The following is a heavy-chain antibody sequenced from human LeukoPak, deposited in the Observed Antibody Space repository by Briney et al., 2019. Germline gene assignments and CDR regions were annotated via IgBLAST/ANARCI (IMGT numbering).Heavy chain of an antibody. CDR1: GGSVSSGSYY. CDR3: AKGGPSGWPDLNWFDP. Sequence: SETLSLTCTVSGGSVSSGSYYWSWIRQPPGKGLEWIGYIYYSGSTNYNPSLKSRVTISVDTSKNQFSLKLSSVTAADTAVYYCAKGGPSGWPDLNWFDPWGQGTLVTVSS. CDR2: IYYSGST. V-gene: IGHV4-61*01. D-gene: IGHD6-19*01. J-gene: IGHJ5*02.